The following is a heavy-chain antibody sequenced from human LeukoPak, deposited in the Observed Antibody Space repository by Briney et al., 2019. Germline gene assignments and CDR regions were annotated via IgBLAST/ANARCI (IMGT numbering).Heavy chain of an antibody. CDR1: GFTFSSYW. Sequence: PGGSLRLSCAASGFTFSSYWMHWVRHAPGKGLVWVSRINSDGSSTSYADSVKGRFTISRDNAKNTLYLQVNSLRAEDTAVYYCARTIFGDRTTNYYFDYWGQGTLVTVSS. CDR3: ARTIFGDRTTNYYFDY. D-gene: IGHD3-3*01. J-gene: IGHJ4*02. CDR2: INSDGSST. V-gene: IGHV3-74*01.